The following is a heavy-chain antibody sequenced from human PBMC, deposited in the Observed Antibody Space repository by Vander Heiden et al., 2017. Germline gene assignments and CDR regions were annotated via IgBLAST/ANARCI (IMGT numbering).Heavy chain of an antibody. CDR1: RFTFDDYA. CDR3: LKSPWDGPHYDILTVYDE. D-gene: IGHD3-9*01. CDR2: ISWNSGSI. Sequence: EVLRLESGGVVIQPRTRWTPSREAYRFTFDDYAMHWVRQAPGKGLEWVSGISWNSGSIGYADSVKGRFTISRDNAKNSLYLQMNSLRAEDTALYYWLKSPWDGPHYDILTVYDEWGQGTLVTVSS. J-gene: IGHJ4*02. V-gene: IGHV3-9*01.